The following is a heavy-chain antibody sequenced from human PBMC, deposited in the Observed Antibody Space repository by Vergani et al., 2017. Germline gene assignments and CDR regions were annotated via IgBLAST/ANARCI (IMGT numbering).Heavy chain of an antibody. CDR2: ISGSGGFT. Sequence: VQLEESGGNLVQPGGSLRLSCAASGFTFTNFAMTWVRQAPGEGLEWVSGISGSGGFTYYADSVKGRFTISRDNSKNTLYLQMNSLRAEDTAVYYCAKGSHGSGSYSVFDYWGQGTLVTVSS. CDR1: GFTFTNFA. V-gene: IGHV3-23*04. CDR3: AKGSHGSGSYSVFDY. D-gene: IGHD3-10*01. J-gene: IGHJ4*02.